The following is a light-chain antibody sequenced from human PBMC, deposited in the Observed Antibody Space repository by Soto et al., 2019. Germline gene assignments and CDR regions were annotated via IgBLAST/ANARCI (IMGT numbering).Light chain of an antibody. V-gene: IGLV2-14*01. CDR3: SSYTSSSFVV. CDR1: SSDVGGYNY. CDR2: DVS. J-gene: IGLJ2*01. Sequence: QSSLTQPASVSGSPGQAVPLSCTGTSSDVGGYNYVSWYQQHPGKAPKLMIYDVSNRPSGVSNRFSGSKSGNTASLTISGLQAEDEADYYCSSYTSSSFVVFGGGTKLTVL.